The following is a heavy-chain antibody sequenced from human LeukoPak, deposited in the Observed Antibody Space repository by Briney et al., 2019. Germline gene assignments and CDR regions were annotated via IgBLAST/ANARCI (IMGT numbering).Heavy chain of an antibody. CDR1: GFTFSSFS. V-gene: IGHV3-48*01. J-gene: IGHJ4*02. CDR2: ISSSGSTI. Sequence: SGGSLRLSCAASGFTFSSFSMNWVRQAPGKGLEWVSYISSSGSTIYYADSVKGRFTISRDNAKNSLYLQMNSLRAEDTAVYYCAREGSGGEMDCWGQGTLVTVSS. CDR3: AREGSGGEMDC. D-gene: IGHD3-16*01.